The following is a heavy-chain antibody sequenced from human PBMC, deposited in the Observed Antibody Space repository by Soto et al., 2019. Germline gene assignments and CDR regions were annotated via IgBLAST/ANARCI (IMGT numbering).Heavy chain of an antibody. D-gene: IGHD2-2*01. Sequence: ESGPTLVNPTQTLTLTCTFSGFSLITSGLGVGWIRQPPGDALEWLALIYWNDDKRYSPSLRSRLTISKDSSKKQVVLTIINMDPVDTATYYCAHRHSTSPPLYYYYYGMDVWGQGTTVTVSS. J-gene: IGHJ6*02. CDR3: AHRHSTSPPLYYYYYGMDV. CDR2: IYWNDDK. V-gene: IGHV2-5*01. CDR1: GFSLITSGLG.